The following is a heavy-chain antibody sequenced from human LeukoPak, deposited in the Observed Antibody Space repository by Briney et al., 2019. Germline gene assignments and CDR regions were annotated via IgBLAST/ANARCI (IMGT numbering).Heavy chain of an antibody. V-gene: IGHV3-20*04. Sequence: GGSLRLSCAASGFTFDDYGMSWVRQAPGKGLEWVSGINWNGGSTGYADSVKGRFTISRDNAKNSLYLQMNSLRAEDTALYYCARVAAAGNPYGYYYYYMDVWGKGTTVTVSS. CDR2: INWNGGST. CDR1: GFTFDDYG. J-gene: IGHJ6*03. D-gene: IGHD6-13*01. CDR3: ARVAAAGNPYGYYYYYMDV.